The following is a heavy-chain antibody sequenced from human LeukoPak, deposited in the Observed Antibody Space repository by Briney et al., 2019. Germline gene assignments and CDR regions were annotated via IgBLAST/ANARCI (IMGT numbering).Heavy chain of an antibody. CDR3: AKDLPSPYYDILTGVGDY. CDR1: GFTFSSYA. CDR2: IRYDGSNK. J-gene: IGHJ4*02. D-gene: IGHD3-9*01. Sequence: GRSLRLSCAASGFTFSSYAILWVRQAPGNVLDRLAFIRYDGSNKYYADSVKGRFTIPRDNSKNTLYLQMNSLRAEDTAVYYCAKDLPSPYYDILTGVGDYWGQGTLVTVSS. V-gene: IGHV3-30*02.